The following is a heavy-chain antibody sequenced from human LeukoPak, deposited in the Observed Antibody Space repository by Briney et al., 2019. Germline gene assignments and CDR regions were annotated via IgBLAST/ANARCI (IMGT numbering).Heavy chain of an antibody. CDR2: ISVYRGNT. J-gene: IGHJ4*02. V-gene: IGHV1-18*01. CDR1: GYTFSTYG. Sequence: ASVKVSCKASGYTFSTYGISWVRQAPGQGLEWMGWISVYRGNTKYAQNFQGRVAMTTDTSTSTAYMELRSLRSDDTAVYYCARDPDGAMDFDYWGQGTLVTVSS. CDR3: ARDPDGAMDFDY. D-gene: IGHD5-24*01.